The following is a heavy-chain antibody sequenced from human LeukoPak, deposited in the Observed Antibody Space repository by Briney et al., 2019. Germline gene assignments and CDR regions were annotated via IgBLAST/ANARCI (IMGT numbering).Heavy chain of an antibody. CDR1: GGSISNYY. CDR2: IYYSGST. CDR3: ARGSHRYSSSWYVAFDI. Sequence: SETLSLTCTVSGGSISNYYWSWIRQPPGKGLEWIGYIYYSGSTKYNPSLKSRVTISVDTSKNQFSLKLSSVTAADTAVYYCARGSHRYSSSWYVAFDIWGQGTMVTVSS. V-gene: IGHV4-59*12. J-gene: IGHJ3*02. D-gene: IGHD6-13*01.